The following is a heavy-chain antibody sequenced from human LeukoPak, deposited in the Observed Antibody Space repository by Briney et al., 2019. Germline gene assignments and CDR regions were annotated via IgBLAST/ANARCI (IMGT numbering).Heavy chain of an antibody. CDR2: VYYSGST. V-gene: IGHV4-59*07. CDR1: GGSISSYY. Sequence: SDTLSLTCTVSGGSISSYYWSWIRQPPGKGLEWIGYVYYSGSTYYNPSLKSRVTISVDTSKNKFSLKLSSVTAADTAVYYCARQTYYYDSSGYYRYYFDYWGQGTLVTVSS. J-gene: IGHJ4*02. CDR3: ARQTYYYDSSGYYRYYFDY. D-gene: IGHD3-22*01.